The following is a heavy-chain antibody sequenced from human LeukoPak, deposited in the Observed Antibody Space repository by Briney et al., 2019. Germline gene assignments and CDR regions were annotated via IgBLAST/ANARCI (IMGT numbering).Heavy chain of an antibody. CDR1: GFTFSSYG. CDR3: AKISCGEYYYDSSGYSERAFDI. J-gene: IGHJ3*02. V-gene: IGHV3-30*18. CDR2: ISYDGSNK. Sequence: PGGSLRLSCAASGFTFSSYGMHWVRQAPGKGLEWVAVISYDGSNKYYADSVKGRFTISRDNSKNTLYLQMNSLRAEDTAVYYCAKISCGEYYYDSSGYSERAFDIWGQGTMVTVSS. D-gene: IGHD3-22*01.